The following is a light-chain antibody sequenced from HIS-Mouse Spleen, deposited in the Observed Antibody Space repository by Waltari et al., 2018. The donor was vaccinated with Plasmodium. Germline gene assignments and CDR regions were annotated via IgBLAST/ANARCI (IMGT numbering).Light chain of an antibody. CDR2: EDR. J-gene: IGLJ2*01. CDR1: ALPQKY. CDR3: YSTDSSGNHVV. Sequence: SYELTQPPSVSVSPGQTARITCSGDALPQKYAYWYQQKSGQAPVLVIDEDRKRPSGIPERFSGSSSGTMATLTISGAQVEDEADYYCYSTDSSGNHVVFGGGTKLTVL. V-gene: IGLV3-10*01.